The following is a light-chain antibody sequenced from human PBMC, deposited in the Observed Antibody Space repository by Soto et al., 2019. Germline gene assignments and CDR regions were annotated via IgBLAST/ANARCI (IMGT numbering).Light chain of an antibody. Sequence: QSVLTQPPSVSGSPGQSVTISCTGTSSDFGSYNRVSWYQRPPGTGPKLMIYEVSNRPSGVPDRFSGSKSGNTASLTISGLLAEDEAEYYCRLYTSDSTYVFGNGTKVIVL. J-gene: IGLJ1*01. CDR2: EVS. V-gene: IGLV2-18*01. CDR3: RLYTSDSTYV. CDR1: SSDFGSYNR.